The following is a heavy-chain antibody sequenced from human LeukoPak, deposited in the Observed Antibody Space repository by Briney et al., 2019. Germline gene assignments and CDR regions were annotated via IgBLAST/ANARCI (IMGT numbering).Heavy chain of an antibody. Sequence: ASVKVSCKASGYTFTGCYMHWVRQAPGQGLEWMGWINPNSGGTNYAQKFQGRVTMTRDTSISTAYMELSRLRSDDTAVYYCARDVRTGAMVRGVLGFWGQGTLVTVSS. V-gene: IGHV1-2*02. CDR2: INPNSGGT. CDR1: GYTFTGCY. J-gene: IGHJ4*02. D-gene: IGHD3-10*01. CDR3: ARDVRTGAMVRGVLGF.